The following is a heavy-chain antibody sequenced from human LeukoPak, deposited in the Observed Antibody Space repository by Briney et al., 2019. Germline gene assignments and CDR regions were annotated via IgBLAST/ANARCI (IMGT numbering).Heavy chain of an antibody. D-gene: IGHD6-13*01. CDR1: GYTFTRYY. V-gene: IGHV1-46*01. CDR3: ARAIAAAGARYFQH. J-gene: IGHJ1*01. CDR2: IYTSDGST. Sequence: ASVKVSCKASGYTFTRYYMHWVRQAPGQGPEWMGIIYTSDGSTRYAQKFQGRVTMTRDTSTGTVYMELSSLRSEDTAVYYCARAIAAAGARYFQHWGQGTLVSASS.